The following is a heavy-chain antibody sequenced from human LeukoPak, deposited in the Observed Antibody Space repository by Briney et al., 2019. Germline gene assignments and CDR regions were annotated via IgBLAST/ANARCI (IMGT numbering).Heavy chain of an antibody. J-gene: IGHJ4*02. CDR2: ISAYNDNT. V-gene: IGHV1-18*01. CDR3: ARVHYDILTGYSYFDY. CDR1: GYTFTSYG. Sequence: ASVKVSFKASGYTFTSYGISWVRQAPGQGPEWMGWISAYNDNTNYAQKLQGRVTMTTDTSTSTAYMELRSLRSDDTAVYYCARVHYDILTGYSYFDYWGQGTLVTVSS. D-gene: IGHD3-9*01.